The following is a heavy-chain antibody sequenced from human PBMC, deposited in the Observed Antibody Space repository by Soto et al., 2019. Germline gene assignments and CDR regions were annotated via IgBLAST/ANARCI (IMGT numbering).Heavy chain of an antibody. CDR1: GFSLYTSGVV. D-gene: IGHD1-26*01. CDR2: IYWDEDK. J-gene: IGHJ4*02. Sequence: QIALEESGPTRVKPTQTLAVTCTFSGFSLYTSGVVVGWIRQPPEKALEWLAVIYWDEDKRYSTFLKSRLTITKDTSKNQVVLTMTNMDPVDTATYYCAHRALYSESYWDGGYFDYWGQGTLVTVSS. V-gene: IGHV2-5*02. CDR3: AHRALYSESYWDGGYFDY.